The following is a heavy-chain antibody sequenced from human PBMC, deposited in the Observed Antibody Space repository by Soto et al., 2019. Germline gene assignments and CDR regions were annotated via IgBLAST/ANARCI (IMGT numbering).Heavy chain of an antibody. V-gene: IGHV3-9*01. CDR1: GFTFDDYA. Sequence: HPGGSLRLSCAASGFTFDDYAMHWVRQAPGKGLEWVSGISWNSGSIGYADSVKGRFTISRDNAKNSLYLQMNSLRAEDTALYYCAKDPTNLGAFDYWGQGTLVTVSS. J-gene: IGHJ4*02. CDR2: ISWNSGSI. CDR3: AKDPTNLGAFDY. D-gene: IGHD3-16*01.